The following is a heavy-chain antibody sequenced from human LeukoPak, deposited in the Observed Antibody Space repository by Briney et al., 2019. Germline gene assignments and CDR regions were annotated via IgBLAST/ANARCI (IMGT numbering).Heavy chain of an antibody. D-gene: IGHD6-13*01. J-gene: IGHJ4*02. Sequence: SETLSLTCTVSGGSISSSDYYWGWIRQPPGEGLEWIGSISYSGATDHNPSLKSRVTISVDTSKNQLSPKLSFVTAADTAVYYCARHRREQQLELFDSWGQGTLVTVSS. CDR1: GGSISSSDYY. CDR3: ARHRREQQLELFDS. V-gene: IGHV4-39*01. CDR2: ISYSGAT.